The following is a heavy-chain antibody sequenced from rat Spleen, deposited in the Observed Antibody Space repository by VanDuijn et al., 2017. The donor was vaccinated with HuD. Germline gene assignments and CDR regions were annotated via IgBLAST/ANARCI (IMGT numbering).Heavy chain of an antibody. CDR1: GFTFTDYY. CDR2: ISYDGGTT. CDR3: AVAGYGY. Sequence: EVQLVESGGGLVQPGSPLKLSCAASGFTFTDYYMAWVRRAPTKGLEWVASISYDGGTTYYRDSVKGRFTISRDNAKSTLYLQMDSLRSEDTATYYCAVAGYGYWGQGVMVTVSS. J-gene: IGHJ2*01. V-gene: IGHV5-20*01. D-gene: IGHD4-3*01.